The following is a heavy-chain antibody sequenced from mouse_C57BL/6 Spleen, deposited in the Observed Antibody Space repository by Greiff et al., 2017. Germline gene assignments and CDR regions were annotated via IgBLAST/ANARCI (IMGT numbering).Heavy chain of an antibody. CDR3: ARRPLGCNYWYFDV. Sequence: EVQVVESGGGLVQPGGSLKLSCAASGFTFSDYGMAWVRQAPRKGPEWVAFISNLAYSIYYADTVTGRFTISRENAKNTLYLEMSSLRSEDTAMYYCARRPLGCNYWYFDVWGTGTTVTVSS. V-gene: IGHV5-15*01. J-gene: IGHJ1*03. D-gene: IGHD6-1*01. CDR1: GFTFSDYG. CDR2: ISNLAYSI.